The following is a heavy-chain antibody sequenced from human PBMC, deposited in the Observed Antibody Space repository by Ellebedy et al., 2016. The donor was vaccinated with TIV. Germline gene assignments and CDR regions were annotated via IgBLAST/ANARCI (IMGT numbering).Heavy chain of an antibody. Sequence: SETLSLXXAVSGDSITTGENAWTWVRQAGGKGLGWIGFTYHNGNPSYNPSLESRVTISADRSKNQFSLKLTSVTAADTAIYYCARGRYHGGGSSAWFDPWGLGIHVTVSA. J-gene: IGHJ5*02. CDR1: GDSITTGENA. CDR3: ARGRYHGGGSSAWFDP. V-gene: IGHV4-30-2*01. D-gene: IGHD3-10*01. CDR2: TYHNGNP.